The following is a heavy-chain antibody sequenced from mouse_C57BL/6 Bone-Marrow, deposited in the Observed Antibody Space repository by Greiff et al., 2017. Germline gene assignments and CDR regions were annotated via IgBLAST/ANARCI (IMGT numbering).Heavy chain of an antibody. Sequence: EVMLVESGGGLVKPGGSLKLSCAASGFTFSSYAMSWVRQTPEKRLEWVATISDGGSYTYYPDNVKGRYTISRDNAKNNLYLQMSHLKSEDTAMYYCARFNWDYAMDYWGQGTSVTASS. CDR2: ISDGGSYT. J-gene: IGHJ4*01. CDR3: ARFNWDYAMDY. D-gene: IGHD4-1*01. V-gene: IGHV5-4*03. CDR1: GFTFSSYA.